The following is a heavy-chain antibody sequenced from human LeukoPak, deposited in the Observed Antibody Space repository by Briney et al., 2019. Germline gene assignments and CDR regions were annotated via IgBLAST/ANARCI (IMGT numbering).Heavy chain of an antibody. D-gene: IGHD3-10*01. CDR2: INPNSGGT. J-gene: IGHJ6*04. CDR3: ARDYYGSGSYYHQDV. Sequence: GASVKVSCKASGYTFTGYYMHWVRQAPGQGLEWMGWINPNSGGTNYAQKFQGRVTMTRDTSISTAYMELSRLRSDDTAVYYCARDYYGSGSYYHQDVWAKGPRSPSPQ. V-gene: IGHV1-2*02. CDR1: GYTFTGYY.